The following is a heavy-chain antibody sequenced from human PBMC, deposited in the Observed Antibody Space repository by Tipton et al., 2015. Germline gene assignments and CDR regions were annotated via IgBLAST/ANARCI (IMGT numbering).Heavy chain of an antibody. Sequence: TLSLTCTVSGGSINTGGYYWSWIRQHPGKGLEWVGYIHYSGAAHYNPSLKSLVTISLDTSKNQFSLTLNSVTAADTAVYYCARDLEHGMDVWGQGTTVTVSS. CDR2: IHYSGAA. V-gene: IGHV4-31*01. J-gene: IGHJ6*02. CDR3: ARDLEHGMDV. CDR1: GGSINTGGYY. D-gene: IGHD5-24*01.